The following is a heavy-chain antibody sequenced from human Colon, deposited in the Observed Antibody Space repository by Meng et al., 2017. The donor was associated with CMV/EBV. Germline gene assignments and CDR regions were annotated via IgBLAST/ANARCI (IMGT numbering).Heavy chain of an antibody. CDR3: ARTSEYYYDSSGYYYDY. J-gene: IGHJ4*02. D-gene: IGHD3-22*01. Sequence: SISSGGYYWSWIRQHTGKGLEWIGYIYYSGSTYYNPSLKSRVTISVDTSKNQFSLKLSSVTAADTAVYYCARTSEYYYDSSGYYYDYWGQGTLVTVSS. CDR2: IYYSGST. CDR1: SISSGGYY. V-gene: IGHV4-31*02.